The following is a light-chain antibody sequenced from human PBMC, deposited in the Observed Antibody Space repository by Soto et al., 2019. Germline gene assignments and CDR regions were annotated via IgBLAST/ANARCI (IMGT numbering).Light chain of an antibody. V-gene: IGKV3-20*01. J-gene: IGKJ1*01. Sequence: EVVLTQSPGTLSLSPGERATLSCRASQSVSSSYLAWYQQKPGQAPRLLIYDTSSWATGIPDRFSGSKSGTDFTLTITRLEPEDFAVYYCQQYGNSPTFGQGTKVEIK. CDR2: DTS. CDR3: QQYGNSPT. CDR1: QSVSSSY.